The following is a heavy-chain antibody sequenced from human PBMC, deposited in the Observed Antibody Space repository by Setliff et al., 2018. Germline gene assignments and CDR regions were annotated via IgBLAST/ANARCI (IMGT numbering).Heavy chain of an antibody. CDR3: ARGGGYYLDL. Sequence: SETLSLTCTVSGGSISSTNHYWSWIRQPPGKGLEWIGDLSYSGSTKYNPSLRNRVTISVDTSKKQSSLKLNSMTAADTAMYYCARGGGYYLDLWGQGMLVTVSS. CDR1: GGSISSTNHY. CDR2: LSYSGST. D-gene: IGHD3-10*01. V-gene: IGHV4-61*01. J-gene: IGHJ4*02.